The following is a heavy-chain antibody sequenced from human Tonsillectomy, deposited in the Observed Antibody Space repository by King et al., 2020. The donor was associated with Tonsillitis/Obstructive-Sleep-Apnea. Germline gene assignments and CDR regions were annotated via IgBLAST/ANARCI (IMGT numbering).Heavy chain of an antibody. CDR1: GFTVSSYA. CDR2: ISDSGGRT. J-gene: IGHJ4*02. CDR3: AKALRYSSFDY. D-gene: IGHD6-6*01. Sequence: VQLVESGGGLVQPGGSLSLSCAASGFTVSSYAMSGVRQAPGKGLEWVSGISDSGGRTYYADPVKGRFTISRDNSKNTLYLQMNSLRAEDTAVYYCAKALRYSSFDYWGQGTLVTVSS. V-gene: IGHV3-23*04.